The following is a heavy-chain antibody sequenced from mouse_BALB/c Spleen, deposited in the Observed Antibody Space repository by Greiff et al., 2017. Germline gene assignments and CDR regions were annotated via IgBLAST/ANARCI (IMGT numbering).Heavy chain of an antibody. J-gene: IGHJ3*01. Sequence: VQLQQSGAELMKPGASVKISCKATGYTFSSYWIEWVKQRPGHGLEWIGEILPGNGSTNYNEKFKGKATFTADTSSNTAYMQLSSLTSEDSAVYYCARRLGLAWFAYWGQGTLVTVSA. CDR2: ILPGNGST. D-gene: IGHD4-1*01. CDR3: ARRLGLAWFAY. CDR1: GYTFSSYW. V-gene: IGHV1-9*01.